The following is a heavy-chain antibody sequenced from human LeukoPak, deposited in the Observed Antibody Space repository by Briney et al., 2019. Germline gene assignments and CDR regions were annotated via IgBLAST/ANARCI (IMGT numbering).Heavy chain of an antibody. J-gene: IGHJ4*02. V-gene: IGHV4-31*03. CDR1: GGSISSGGYY. CDR3: AREYRATYFDY. D-gene: IGHD1-26*01. Sequence: PQTLSLTCTVSGGSISSGGYYWSWIRQHPGKGLEWIGYIYYSGSTYYNPSLKSRATISVDTSKNQFSLKLSSVTAADTAVYYCAREYRATYFDYWGQGTLVTVSS. CDR2: IYYSGST.